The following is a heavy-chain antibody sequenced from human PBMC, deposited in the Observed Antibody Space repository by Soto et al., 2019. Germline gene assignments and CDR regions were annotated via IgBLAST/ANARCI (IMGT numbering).Heavy chain of an antibody. Sequence: GGSLRLSCAASGFTFSSYAMSWVRQAPGKGLEWVSAISGSGGSTYYADSVKGRFTISRDNSKNTLYLQMNSLRAEDTAVYYCAKDRGGMVATEPFDYWGQGTLVTVSS. CDR2: ISGSGGST. V-gene: IGHV3-23*01. D-gene: IGHD5-12*01. CDR3: AKDRGGMVATEPFDY. CDR1: GFTFSSYA. J-gene: IGHJ4*02.